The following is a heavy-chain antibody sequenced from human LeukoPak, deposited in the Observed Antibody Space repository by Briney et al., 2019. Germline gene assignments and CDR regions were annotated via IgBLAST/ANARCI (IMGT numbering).Heavy chain of an antibody. CDR3: ARDIYDSRGYYFDY. Sequence: GGSLRLSCAASGFTFSSYGMHWVRQAPGKGLDWVAVISYDGSNKYYVDSVKGRFTISRDNSKNTLYLQMNSLRAEDTAVYYCARDIYDSRGYYFDYWGQGTLVTVSS. CDR1: GFTFSSYG. V-gene: IGHV3-30*03. D-gene: IGHD3-22*01. J-gene: IGHJ4*02. CDR2: ISYDGSNK.